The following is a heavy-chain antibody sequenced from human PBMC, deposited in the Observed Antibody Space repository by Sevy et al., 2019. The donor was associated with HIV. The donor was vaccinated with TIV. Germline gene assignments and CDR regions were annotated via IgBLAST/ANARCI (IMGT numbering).Heavy chain of an antibody. CDR2: ISNDGSNK. Sequence: GGSLRLPCAGSGFTFSSYAMHWVRQAPGKGLEWVAVISNDGSNKYYADSVKGRLTISRDNSRNTLYLQMDSLRIEDTAVYYCARVGGSSNWFDPWGQGTLVTVSS. D-gene: IGHD1-26*01. J-gene: IGHJ5*02. V-gene: IGHV3-30-3*01. CDR3: ARVGGSSNWFDP. CDR1: GFTFSSYA.